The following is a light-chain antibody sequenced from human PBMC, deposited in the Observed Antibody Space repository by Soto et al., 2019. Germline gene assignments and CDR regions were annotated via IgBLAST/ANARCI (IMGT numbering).Light chain of an antibody. CDR2: EVS. CDR3: CSYAGSSTSYV. CDR1: SSDVGSYNL. Sequence: SVLTQPGSESGSPGQSITISCTGTSSDVGSYNLVSWYQQHPGKAPKLMIYEVSKRPSEVSNRFSGSKSGNTASLTISGLQAEDEADYYCCSYAGSSTSYVFGTGTKVTVL. V-gene: IGLV2-23*02. J-gene: IGLJ1*01.